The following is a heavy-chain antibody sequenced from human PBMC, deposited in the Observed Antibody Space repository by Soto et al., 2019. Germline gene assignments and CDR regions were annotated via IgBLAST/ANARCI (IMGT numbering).Heavy chain of an antibody. J-gene: IGHJ6*02. V-gene: IGHV1-46*01. CDR2: ITPSVGST. CDR3: ARINDFWSGYRNYYYYYGMDV. D-gene: IGHD3-3*01. CDR1: GGTFSSYT. Sequence: ASVKVSCKASGGTFSSYTISWVRQAPGQGLEWMGRITPSVGSTSYAQKFQGRVTMTRDTSTSTVYMELSSLRSEDTAVYYCARINDFWSGYRNYYYYYGMDVWGQGTTVTVSS.